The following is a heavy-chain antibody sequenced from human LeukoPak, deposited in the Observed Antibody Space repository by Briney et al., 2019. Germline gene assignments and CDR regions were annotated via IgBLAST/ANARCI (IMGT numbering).Heavy chain of an antibody. CDR3: AKDRGGYYYDSSGYFDY. Sequence: GGSLRLSCAASGFTFSSYSMNWVRQAPGKGLEWVSYISSSSKTIYYADSAKGRFTLSRDNSKNTLYLQMNSLRAEDTAVYFCAKDRGGYYYDSSGYFDYWGQGTLVTVSS. J-gene: IGHJ4*02. D-gene: IGHD3-22*01. CDR2: ISSSSKTI. CDR1: GFTFSSYS. V-gene: IGHV3-48*01.